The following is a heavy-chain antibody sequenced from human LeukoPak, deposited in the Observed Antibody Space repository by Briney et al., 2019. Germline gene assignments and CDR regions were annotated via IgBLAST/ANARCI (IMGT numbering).Heavy chain of an antibody. D-gene: IGHD6-19*01. Sequence: SETLSLTCTVSGGSISGSSYYWGWIRQPPGKGLEWIGSIYYSGSTYYNPSLKSRVTISVDTSKNQFSLKLSSVTAADTAVYYCARDNSSGWYYFDYWGQGTLVTVSS. CDR1: GGSISGSSYY. J-gene: IGHJ4*02. CDR3: ARDNSSGWYYFDY. CDR2: IYYSGST. V-gene: IGHV4-39*07.